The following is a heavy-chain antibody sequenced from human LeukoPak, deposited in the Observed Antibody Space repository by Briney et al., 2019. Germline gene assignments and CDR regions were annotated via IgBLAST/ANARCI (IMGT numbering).Heavy chain of an antibody. D-gene: IGHD1/OR15-1a*01. V-gene: IGHV3-53*01. Sequence: GGSLRLSCAASGFTVSSNYMSWVRQAPGKGLEWVSVIYSGGSTYYADSVKGRFTISRDNSKNTLYLQMSSLRAEDTAVYYCARELQQEYYFDYWGQGTLVTVSS. J-gene: IGHJ4*02. CDR3: ARELQQEYYFDY. CDR2: IYSGGST. CDR1: GFTVSSNY.